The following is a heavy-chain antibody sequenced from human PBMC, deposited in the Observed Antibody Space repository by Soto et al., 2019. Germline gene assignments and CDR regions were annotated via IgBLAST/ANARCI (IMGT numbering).Heavy chain of an antibody. V-gene: IGHV3-48*03. CDR3: VRKFAGNYARSGFRHYYFVY. J-gene: IGHJ4*02. Sequence: GGSLRLSCAASGFTFSSYEMNWVRQAPGTGLEWGSYISDSGSTIYYADSVKGRFTISRDNAKSSLYLQMNSLRAEGTAVYFCVRKFAGNYARSGFRHYYFVYWGQGTLVTVSS. D-gene: IGHD3-22*01. CDR2: ISDSGSTI. CDR1: GFTFSSYE.